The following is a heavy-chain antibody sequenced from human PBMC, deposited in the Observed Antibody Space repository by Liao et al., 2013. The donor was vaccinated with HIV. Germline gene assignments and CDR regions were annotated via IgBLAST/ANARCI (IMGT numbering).Heavy chain of an antibody. V-gene: IGHV4-61*02. CDR2: IYTRGST. D-gene: IGHD3-3*01. J-gene: IGHJ5*02. CDR1: GGSISSGSYY. CDR3: ARTDQYYDFWNGYENWFDP. Sequence: QVQLQESGPGLVKPSQTLSLTCTVSGGSISSGSYYWSWIRQPAGKGLEWIGRIYTRGSTNYNPSLKSRVTMSVDTSKNQFSLKLSSVTAADTAVYYCARTDQYYDFWNGYENWFDPGAREPWSPVSS.